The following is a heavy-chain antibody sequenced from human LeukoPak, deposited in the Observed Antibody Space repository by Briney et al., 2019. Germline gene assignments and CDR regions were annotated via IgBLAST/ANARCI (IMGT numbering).Heavy chain of an antibody. J-gene: IGHJ4*02. Sequence: GGSLRLSCAASGFTFSGSAMHWVRQASGKGLEWVGRIRSKANSYATAYAASVKGRFTISRDDSKNMAYLQMNSLKTEDTAVYYCTRLAVAGDFDYWGQGTLVTVSS. CDR2: IRSKANSYAT. CDR3: TRLAVAGDFDY. D-gene: IGHD6-19*01. CDR1: GFTFSGSA. V-gene: IGHV3-73*01.